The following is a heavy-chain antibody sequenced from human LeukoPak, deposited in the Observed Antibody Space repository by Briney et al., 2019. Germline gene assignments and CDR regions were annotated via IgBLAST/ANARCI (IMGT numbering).Heavy chain of an antibody. Sequence: SETLSLTCTVSGGSIGTYSWNWIRQPPGKGLEWIGYIYYSGTTNYNPSLKSRVTISVDTSKNQFSLKLSSVTAADTAVYYCARGVYIAAAQYAYWGQGTLVTVST. CDR3: ARGVYIAAAQYAY. V-gene: IGHV4-59*01. D-gene: IGHD6-13*01. CDR1: GGSIGTYS. J-gene: IGHJ4*02. CDR2: IYYSGTT.